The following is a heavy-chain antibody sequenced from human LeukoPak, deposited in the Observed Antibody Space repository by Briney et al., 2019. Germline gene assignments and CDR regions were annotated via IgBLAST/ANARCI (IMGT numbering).Heavy chain of an antibody. V-gene: IGHV4-59*08. CDR2: IYYSGST. CDR1: GGSMSPYH. Sequence: SETLSLTCTVSGGSMSPYHWGWIRQPPGKGLEWTGYIYYSGSTNYNPSLNSRVTISVDTSKNQFSLKLSSVTAADTAVYYCARQTGHSSSWYNYYYGMDVWGQGTTVTVSS. J-gene: IGHJ6*02. CDR3: ARQTGHSSSWYNYYYGMDV. D-gene: IGHD6-13*01.